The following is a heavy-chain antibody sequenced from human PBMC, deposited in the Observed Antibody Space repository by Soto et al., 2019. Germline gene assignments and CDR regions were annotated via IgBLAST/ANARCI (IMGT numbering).Heavy chain of an antibody. V-gene: IGHV4-30-4*01. CDR2: IYYSGST. Sequence: PXETLSLSCTVSGGSTSSGDYYWSWIRQPPGKGLEWIGYIYYSGSTYYNPSLKSRVTISVDTSKNQFSLKLSSVTAADTAVYYCARGALYYDFWSGYGRGGGMDVWGQGTTVTVSS. D-gene: IGHD3-3*01. CDR3: ARGALYYDFWSGYGRGGGMDV. CDR1: GGSTSSGDYY. J-gene: IGHJ6*02.